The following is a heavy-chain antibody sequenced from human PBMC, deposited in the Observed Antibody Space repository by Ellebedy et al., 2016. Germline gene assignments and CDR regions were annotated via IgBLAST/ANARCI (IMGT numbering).Heavy chain of an antibody. CDR3: ARDLPGMGYMDV. V-gene: IGHV3-33*01. CDR1: GFTFSSYG. CDR2: IWYDGSNK. Sequence: GESLKISCAASGFTFSSYGMHWVRQAPGKGLEWVAVIWYDGSNKYYADSVKGRFTISRDNSKNTLYLQMNSLRAEDTAVYYCARDLPGMGYMDVWGKGTTVTVSS. D-gene: IGHD6-13*01. J-gene: IGHJ6*03.